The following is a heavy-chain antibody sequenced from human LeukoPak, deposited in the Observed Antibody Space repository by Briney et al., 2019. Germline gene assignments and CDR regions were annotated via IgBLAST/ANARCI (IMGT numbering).Heavy chain of an antibody. CDR3: ARDSITMVRGVAYFDY. CDR2: ISSSSSTI. V-gene: IGHV3-48*04. J-gene: IGHJ4*02. CDR1: GFTFSSYS. Sequence: GGSLRLSCAASGFTFSSYSMNWVRQAPGKGLEWVSYISSSSSTIYYADSVKGRFTISRDNAKNSLYLQMNSLRAEDTAVYYCARDSITMVRGVAYFDYWGQGTLVTVSS. D-gene: IGHD3-10*01.